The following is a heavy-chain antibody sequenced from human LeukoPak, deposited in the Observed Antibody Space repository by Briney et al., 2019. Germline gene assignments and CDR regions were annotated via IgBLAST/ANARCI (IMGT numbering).Heavy chain of an antibody. V-gene: IGHV4-39*01. CDR2: IYYSGST. J-gene: IGHJ4*02. D-gene: IGHD3-22*01. CDR3: ARQGAQYYYDSSGYYPFDY. Sequence: SETLSLTCTVSGGSISSSSYYWGWIRQPPGQGLEWIGSIYYSGSTYYNPSLKSRVTISVDTSKNQFSLKLSSVTAADTAVFYCARQGAQYYYDSSGYYPFDYWGQGTLVTVSS. CDR1: GGSISSSSYY.